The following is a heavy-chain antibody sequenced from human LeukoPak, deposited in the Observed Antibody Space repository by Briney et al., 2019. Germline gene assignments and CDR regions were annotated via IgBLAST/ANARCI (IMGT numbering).Heavy chain of an antibody. J-gene: IGHJ4*02. Sequence: YAXXXVRQAPGKGLEWVAVISYDGSNKYYADSVKGRFTISRDNSKNTLYLQMNSLRAEDTAVYYCARTIAVAGTDFDYWGQGTLVTVSS. CDR1: YA. CDR3: ARTIAVAGTDFDY. CDR2: ISYDGSNK. V-gene: IGHV3-30-3*01. D-gene: IGHD6-19*01.